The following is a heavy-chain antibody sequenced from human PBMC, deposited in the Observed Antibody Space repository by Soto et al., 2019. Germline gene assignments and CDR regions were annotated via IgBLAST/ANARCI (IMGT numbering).Heavy chain of an antibody. CDR3: ARGCGGDCSLGDYYGMDV. CDR1: GFTFSSYW. CDR2: INSDGSST. D-gene: IGHD2-21*02. V-gene: IGHV3-74*01. Sequence: GGSLRLSCAASGFTFSSYWMHWVRQAPGKGLVWVSRINSDGSSTSYADSVKGRFTISRDNAKNTLYLQMNSLRAEDTAVYYWARGCGGDCSLGDYYGMDVWGQGTTVTVSS. J-gene: IGHJ6*02.